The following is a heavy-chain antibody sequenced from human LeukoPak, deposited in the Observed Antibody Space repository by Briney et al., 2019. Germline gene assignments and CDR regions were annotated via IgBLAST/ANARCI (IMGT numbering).Heavy chain of an antibody. D-gene: IGHD3-22*01. V-gene: IGHV4-31*03. CDR2: IYYSGST. CDR3: ARDRERSYDTLDAFDI. CDR1: GGSISSGGYY. J-gene: IGHJ3*02. Sequence: SETLSLTCTVSGGSISSGGYYWSWIRQHPGKGLEWIGYIYYSGSTYYNPSLKSRVTISVDTSKNQFSLKLSSVTAADTAVYYCARDRERSYDTLDAFDIWGQGTMVTVSS.